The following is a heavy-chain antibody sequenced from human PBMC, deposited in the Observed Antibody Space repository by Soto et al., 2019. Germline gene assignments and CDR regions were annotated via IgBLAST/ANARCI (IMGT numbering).Heavy chain of an antibody. CDR3: MTASAGYTFGFDV. D-gene: IGHD6-13*01. CDR2: INPNSGGT. J-gene: IGHJ4*02. CDR1: GYTFTGYY. V-gene: IGHV1-2*02. Sequence: ASVKVSCKASGYTFTGYYMHWVRQAPGQGLEWMGWINPNSGGTNYAQKFQGRVTMTRDTSISTAYMELTSLRFDDTAMYYCMTASAGYTFGFDVWGQGSLVTVSS.